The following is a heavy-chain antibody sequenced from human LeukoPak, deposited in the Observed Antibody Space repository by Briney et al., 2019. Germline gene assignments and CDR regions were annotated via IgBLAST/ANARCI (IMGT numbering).Heavy chain of an antibody. V-gene: IGHV4-59*12. CDR1: GGSISSYY. CDR3: ARGLYDSSGYYYWAGWYFDY. D-gene: IGHD3-22*01. CDR2: IYYSGST. J-gene: IGHJ4*02. Sequence: PSETLSLTCTVSGGSISSYYWSWIRQPPGQGLEWIGYIYYSGSTNYNPSLKSRVTISVDTSKNQFSLKLSSVTAADTAVYYCARGLYDSSGYYYWAGWYFDYWGQGTLVTVSS.